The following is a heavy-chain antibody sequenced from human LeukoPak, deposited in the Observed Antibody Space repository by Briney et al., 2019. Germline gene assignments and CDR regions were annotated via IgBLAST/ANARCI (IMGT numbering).Heavy chain of an antibody. CDR2: ISSSSSTI. CDR3: ARGQYQLLSRGYYFDY. V-gene: IGHV3-48*04. Sequence: GGSLRLSCAASGFTFSSYSMNWVRQAPGKGLEWVSYISSSSSTIYYADSVKGRFTISRDNAKKSLYLQMNSLRADDTAVYYCARGQYQLLSRGYYFDYWGQGTLVTVSS. J-gene: IGHJ4*02. CDR1: GFTFSSYS. D-gene: IGHD2-2*01.